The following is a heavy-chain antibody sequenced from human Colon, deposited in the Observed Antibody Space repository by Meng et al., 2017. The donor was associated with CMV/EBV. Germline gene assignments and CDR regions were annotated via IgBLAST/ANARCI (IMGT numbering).Heavy chain of an antibody. V-gene: IGHV3-33*01. Sequence: GESLKISCAASGFNFGSYGMHWVRQAPGKGPEWVAVIWNNGRDSYYAASVKGRFTISRDNSKNTLYLQMNSLRVEDTAVYYCAGDGFTGYAGWFDPWGQGTQVTVSS. CDR2: IWNNGRDS. J-gene: IGHJ5*02. D-gene: IGHD5-12*01. CDR3: AGDGFTGYAGWFDP. CDR1: GFNFGSYG.